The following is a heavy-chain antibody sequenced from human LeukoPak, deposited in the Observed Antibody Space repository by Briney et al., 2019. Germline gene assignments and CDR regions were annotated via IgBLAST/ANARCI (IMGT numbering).Heavy chain of an antibody. J-gene: IGHJ6*02. D-gene: IGHD3-10*01. CDR3: ARALWSGPVYYGMDV. CDR1: GFTSSNYN. CDR2: ISSTSSYI. Sequence: GGSLRLSCAASGFTSSNYNFYWVRQAPGRGLEWVSSISSTSSYIYYADSMKGRFTISRDNAKNSLYLQMNSLRAEDTAVYYCARALWSGPVYYGMDVWGQGTTVTVSS. V-gene: IGHV3-21*06.